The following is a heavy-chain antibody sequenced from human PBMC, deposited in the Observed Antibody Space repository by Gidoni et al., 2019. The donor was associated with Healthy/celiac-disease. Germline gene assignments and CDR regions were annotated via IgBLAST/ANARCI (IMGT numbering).Heavy chain of an antibody. CDR1: GFTSSSYW. Sequence: EVQLLESGGGLVQPGGALRLSCAASGFTSSSYWKSWVRQAPGKGLEWVANRKQEGSEKYYVDSEKSRFTISRNNAKNSLYLQMNGLRAEDTAVYYCARDLPPDYSGNLRDYWDQGTLVTVSS. J-gene: IGHJ4*02. CDR2: RKQEGSEK. D-gene: IGHD4-4*01. CDR3: ARDLPPDYSGNLRDY. V-gene: IGHV3-7*01.